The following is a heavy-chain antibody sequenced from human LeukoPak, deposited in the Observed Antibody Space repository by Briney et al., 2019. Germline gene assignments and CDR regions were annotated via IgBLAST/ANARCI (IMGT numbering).Heavy chain of an antibody. D-gene: IGHD4-23*01. V-gene: IGHV4-59*01. J-gene: IGHJ3*02. CDR1: GGSISSYY. Sequence: ETLSLTCTVSGGSISSYYWSWIRQPPGKGLEWIGYIYYSGSTNYNPSLKSRVTISVDTSKNQFSLKLSSVTAADTAVYYCARVYGGNPDAFDIWGQGTMVTVSS. CDR2: IYYSGST. CDR3: ARVYGGNPDAFDI.